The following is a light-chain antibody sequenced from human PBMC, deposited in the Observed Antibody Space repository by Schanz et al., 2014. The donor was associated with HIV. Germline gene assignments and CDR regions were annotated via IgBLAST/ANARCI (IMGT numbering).Light chain of an antibody. Sequence: QSVLTQPPSVSGAPGQRVTISCTGTSSNIGTGYDVHWYQQLPGTAPKLLIYGNSNRPSGVPDRFSGSKSGTSASLVISGLQSEDEADYYCETWDDSLRGPTFGGGTKVTVL. CDR2: GNS. J-gene: IGLJ2*01. CDR3: ETWDDSLRGPT. CDR1: SSNIGTGYD. V-gene: IGLV1-40*01.